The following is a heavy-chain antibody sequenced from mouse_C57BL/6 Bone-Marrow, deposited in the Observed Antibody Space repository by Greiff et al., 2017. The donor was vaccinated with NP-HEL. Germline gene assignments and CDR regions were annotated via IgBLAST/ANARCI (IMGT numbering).Heavy chain of an antibody. CDR1: GFTFSSYA. CDR3: ARYYAMDY. V-gene: IGHV5-4*01. Sequence: EVQGLQSGGGLVKPGGSLKLSCAASGFTFSSYAMSWVRQTPEQRLEWVATISHGGSYTYYPDNVKGRFTISRDNSKNNLYLQMSHLKSEDTAMYYCARYYAMDYWGQGTSVTVSS. CDR2: ISHGGSYT. J-gene: IGHJ4*01.